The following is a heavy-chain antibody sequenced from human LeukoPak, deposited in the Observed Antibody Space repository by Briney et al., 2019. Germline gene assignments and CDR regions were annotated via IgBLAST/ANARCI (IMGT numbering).Heavy chain of an antibody. D-gene: IGHD3-22*01. V-gene: IGHV4-38-2*02. CDR3: ARLGEYYYDSSGYYYFDY. J-gene: IGHJ4*02. Sequence: SETLSLTCTVSTYSISSGYYWGWIRQPPGKGLEWIGSIYFSGNTNYNPSLRSRVTISVDTSKNQFSLKLSSVTAADTAVYYCARLGEYYYDSSGYYYFDYWGQGTLVTVSS. CDR2: IYFSGNT. CDR1: TYSISSGYY.